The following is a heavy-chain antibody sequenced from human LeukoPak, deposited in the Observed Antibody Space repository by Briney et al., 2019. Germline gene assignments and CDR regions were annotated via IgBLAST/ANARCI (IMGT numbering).Heavy chain of an antibody. CDR1: GGSISSGDYY. J-gene: IGHJ5*02. Sequence: PSETQSLTCTVSGGSISSGDYYWGWIRQPPGKGLEWIGYIYYSGTTYYNPSLRSQVTISVDTSKNQFSLKLTSVTAADTAVYYCARGYCSGGRCYHPWGQGTLVTVSS. D-gene: IGHD2-15*01. CDR2: IYYSGTT. CDR3: ARGYCSGGRCYHP. V-gene: IGHV4-30-4*08.